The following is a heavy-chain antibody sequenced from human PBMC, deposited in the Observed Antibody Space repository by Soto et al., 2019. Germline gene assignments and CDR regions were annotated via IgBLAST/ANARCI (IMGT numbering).Heavy chain of an antibody. CDR2: IKSDGSST. V-gene: IGHV3-74*01. Sequence: PGXSLILSCAGSGFTFSSYWMHCVRLAPGKGLVWVSRIKSDGSSTSYADSVKGRFTISRDNAENTVYLQMNSLRAEDTAVYYCARGIPNVYGTDVWGQGTSVTVSS. D-gene: IGHD5-18*01. CDR1: GFTFSSYW. J-gene: IGHJ6*02. CDR3: ARGIPNVYGTDV.